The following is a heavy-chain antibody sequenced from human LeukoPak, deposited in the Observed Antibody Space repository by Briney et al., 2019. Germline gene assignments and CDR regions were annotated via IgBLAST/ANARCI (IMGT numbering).Heavy chain of an antibody. V-gene: IGHV3-11*06. CDR2: ISSSSSYT. CDR3: ARENVSPAWFDP. Sequence: PGGSLRLSCAASGFTFSDYYMSWIRQAPGEGLEWVSYISSSSSYTNYADSVKGRFTISRDNAKNSLYLQMNSLRAEDTAVYYCARENVSPAWFDPWGQGTLVTVSS. J-gene: IGHJ5*02. CDR1: GFTFSDYY. D-gene: IGHD3-16*01.